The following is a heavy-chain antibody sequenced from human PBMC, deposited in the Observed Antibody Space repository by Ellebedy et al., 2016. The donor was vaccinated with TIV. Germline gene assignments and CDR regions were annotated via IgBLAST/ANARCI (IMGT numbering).Heavy chain of an antibody. V-gene: IGHV3-48*01. D-gene: IGHD3-22*01. CDR2: IYRSSGTI. CDR1: EFTFSTYD. CDR3: ARAFDDRSGYDVGYYYYSMDV. Sequence: GESLKISCAASEFTFSTYDMNWVRQAPGKGLEWLAYIYRSSGTIHYADSVKGRFTISRDNGKNSLYLQMHSLGVEDTALYYCARAFDDRSGYDVGYYYYSMDVWGQGTTVTVSS. J-gene: IGHJ6*02.